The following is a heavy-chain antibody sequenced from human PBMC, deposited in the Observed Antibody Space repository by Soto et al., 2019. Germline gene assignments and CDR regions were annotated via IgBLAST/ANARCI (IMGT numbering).Heavy chain of an antibody. Sequence: SETRSLTCTVSGGFISNYYCDWIRQPAGKGLEWIGRIDTSGSTNYNPSLKSRVTMSVDTSKQEFSLKLSSVTAADTALYYCARGGQDFWSGPFDYWGRGALVTVSS. V-gene: IGHV4-4*07. CDR1: GGFISNYY. D-gene: IGHD3-3*01. CDR2: IDTSGST. CDR3: ARGGQDFWSGPFDY. J-gene: IGHJ4*02.